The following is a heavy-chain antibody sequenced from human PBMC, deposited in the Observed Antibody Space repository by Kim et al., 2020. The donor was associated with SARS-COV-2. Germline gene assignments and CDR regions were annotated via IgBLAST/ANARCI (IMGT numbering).Heavy chain of an antibody. CDR3: ARDRGWWPPEGYYGMAV. V-gene: IGHV4-59*13. J-gene: IGHJ6*01. CDR2: IYYSGST. CDR1: GGSISGYY. Sequence: SETLSLTCTVSGGSISGYYWSWVRQPPGKGLECIGYIYYSGSTNYNPSLKSRVTISVDTSKNQLSLKLGSVTAADTAVYYCARDRGWWPPEGYYGMAVWGQGTTVTGPS. D-gene: IGHD2-15*01.